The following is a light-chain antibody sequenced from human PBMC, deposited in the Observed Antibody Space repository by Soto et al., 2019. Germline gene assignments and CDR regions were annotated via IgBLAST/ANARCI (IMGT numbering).Light chain of an antibody. Sequence: QSALTQPASVSGSPGQSITISCTGTSSDVGNYNYVSWYQQHPGKVPKLMIYEVSNRPSGVSSRFSGSKSGNTASLTISGLQAEDEADYYCSSYTSSNTLVFGTGTKLTVL. CDR1: SSDVGNYNY. J-gene: IGLJ1*01. V-gene: IGLV2-14*01. CDR3: SSYTSSNTLV. CDR2: EVS.